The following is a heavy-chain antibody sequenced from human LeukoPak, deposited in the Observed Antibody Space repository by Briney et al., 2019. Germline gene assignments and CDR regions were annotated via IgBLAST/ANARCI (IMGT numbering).Heavy chain of an antibody. V-gene: IGHV3-23*01. D-gene: IGHD2-15*01. CDR1: GITFSSYG. J-gene: IGHJ6*03. Sequence: GGSLRLSCAASGITFSSYGMSWVRQAPGKGLEWVSSIISTSGTTYYADSVKGRFTISRDNSKNTLYLQMNSLRAEVTAIYYCAKNGDRGAYCTGGTCYPYFYYYMDVWGKGTTVTI. CDR2: IISTSGTT. CDR3: AKNGDRGAYCTGGTCYPYFYYYMDV.